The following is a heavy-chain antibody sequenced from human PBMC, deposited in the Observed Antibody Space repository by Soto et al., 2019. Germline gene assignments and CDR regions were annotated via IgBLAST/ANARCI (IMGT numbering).Heavy chain of an antibody. Sequence: GGYLRLSCAASGFTFSDYYMSWIRQAPGKGLEWVSYISSSSSYTNYADSVKGRFTISRDNAKNSLYLQMNSLRAEDTVVDYCAKVSVILVRGVMAPIYYYYGMDVWGQGTTVTVSS. CDR1: GFTFSDYY. V-gene: IGHV3-11*05. CDR3: AKVSVILVRGVMAPIYYYYGMDV. D-gene: IGHD3-10*01. CDR2: ISSSSSYT. J-gene: IGHJ6*02.